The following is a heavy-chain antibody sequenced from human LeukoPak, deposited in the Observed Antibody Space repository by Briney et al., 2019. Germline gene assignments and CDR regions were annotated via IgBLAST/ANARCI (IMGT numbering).Heavy chain of an antibody. Sequence: GGSLRLSCSASGFTFSYYYMRWLPQVPGKGRVWVSYISGTRRYSEYAFSVKGRLTISTDNVKISLFLQMNSLRGEDTAVYYCARDRGHYGSGSYYADFWGQGTLVTVSS. CDR2: ISGTRRYS. D-gene: IGHD3-10*01. J-gene: IGHJ4*02. CDR1: GFTFSYYY. CDR3: ARDRGHYGSGSYYADF. V-gene: IGHV3-11*05.